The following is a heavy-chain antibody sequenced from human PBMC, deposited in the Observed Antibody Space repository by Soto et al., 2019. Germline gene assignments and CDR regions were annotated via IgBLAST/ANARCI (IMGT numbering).Heavy chain of an antibody. Sequence: SESLSLTCTVSAASFSKYYWTWIRQPPGKGLEWIGYIYFNGNTKYNPSLEGRLTISIDTSKKEFSLKLTSVTAADAAVYYCASVTFGGIVLAHWGQGTLVTVSS. D-gene: IGHD3-16*01. CDR3: ASVTFGGIVLAH. J-gene: IGHJ4*02. CDR1: AASFSKYY. CDR2: IYFNGNT. V-gene: IGHV4-59*01.